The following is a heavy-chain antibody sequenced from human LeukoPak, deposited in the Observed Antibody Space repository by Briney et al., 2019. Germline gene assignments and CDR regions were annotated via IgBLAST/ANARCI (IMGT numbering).Heavy chain of an antibody. CDR3: ARHAYSGSYLDY. D-gene: IGHD1-26*01. CDR1: GGSISSYY. V-gene: IGHV4-59*08. Sequence: SETLSLTCTVSGGSISSYYWSWIRQPPGRGLEWIGYIYYSGSTNYNPSLKSRVTISVDTSKNQFSLKLSSVTAADTAVYYCARHAYSGSYLDYWGQGTLVTVSS. J-gene: IGHJ4*02. CDR2: IYYSGST.